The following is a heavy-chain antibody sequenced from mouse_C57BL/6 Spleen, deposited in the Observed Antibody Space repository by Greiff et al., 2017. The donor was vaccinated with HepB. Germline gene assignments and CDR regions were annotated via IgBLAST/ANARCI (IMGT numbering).Heavy chain of an antibody. D-gene: IGHD1-2*01. Sequence: EVQLVESGPGLVKPSQSLSLTCSVTGYSITSGYYWNWIRQFPGNKLEWMGYISYDGSNNYNPSLKNRISITRDTSKNQFFLKLNSVTTEDTATYYCARGGRQGDFDYWGQGTTLTVSS. V-gene: IGHV3-6*01. J-gene: IGHJ2*01. CDR1: GYSITSGYY. CDR3: ARGGRQGDFDY. CDR2: ISYDGSN.